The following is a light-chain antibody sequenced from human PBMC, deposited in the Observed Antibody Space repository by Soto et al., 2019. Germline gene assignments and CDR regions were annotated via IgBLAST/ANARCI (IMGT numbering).Light chain of an antibody. V-gene: IGLV1-40*01. J-gene: IGLJ1*01. CDR3: QSYDSSLSEV. CDR2: GNS. Sequence: QSVLTQPPSVSGAPGQRVTISCTGSSSNIGAGYDVHWYQQLPGTAPKLLIYGNSNRPSGVPDRFSGSKSGTSASLAITGLQAEDEADYYCQSYDSSLSEVFGTGTKVIV. CDR1: SSNIGAGYD.